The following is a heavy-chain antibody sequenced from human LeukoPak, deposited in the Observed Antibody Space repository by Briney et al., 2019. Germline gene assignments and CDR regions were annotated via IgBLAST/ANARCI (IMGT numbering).Heavy chain of an antibody. CDR1: GGSISSYY. Sequence: SETLSLTCTVSGGSISSYYWSWIRQPAGKGLEWIGRIYTSGSTNYNPSLKSRVTISLDTSKNQFSLKLSSVTAADTAVYYCANSIDFDYGDYYFDYWGQGALITISS. J-gene: IGHJ4*02. CDR2: IYTSGST. V-gene: IGHV4-4*07. CDR3: ANSIDFDYGDYYFDY. D-gene: IGHD4-17*01.